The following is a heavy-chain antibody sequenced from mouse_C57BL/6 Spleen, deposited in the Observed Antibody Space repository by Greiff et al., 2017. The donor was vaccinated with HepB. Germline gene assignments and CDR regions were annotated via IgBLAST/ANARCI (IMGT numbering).Heavy chain of an antibody. CDR3: ARSITTVVATRGDY. CDR2: IYPGSGST. D-gene: IGHD1-1*01. Sequence: QVQLKQPGAELVKPGASVKMSCKASGYTFTSYWITWVKQRPGQGLEWIGDIYPGSGSTNYNEKFKSKATLTVDTSSSTAYMQLSSLTSEDSAVYYCARSITTVVATRGDYWGQGTTLTVSS. V-gene: IGHV1-55*01. CDR1: GYTFTSYW. J-gene: IGHJ2*01.